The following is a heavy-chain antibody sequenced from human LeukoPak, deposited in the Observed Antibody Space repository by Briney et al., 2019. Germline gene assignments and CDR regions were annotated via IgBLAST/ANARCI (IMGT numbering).Heavy chain of an antibody. CDR3: ARMGVSYYYDSSTYYPLAFDV. J-gene: IGHJ3*01. CDR1: GYSISSGYY. V-gene: IGHV4-38-2*02. CDR2: IFHSGSI. D-gene: IGHD3-22*01. Sequence: SETLSLTCTVSGYSISSGYYWGWIRQSPGKGLEWIATIFHSGSIYYSPSLKSRVTLSVDTSKNQFFLKLNSVNAADTAVYYCARMGVSYYYDSSTYYPLAFDVWGQGTVVTASS.